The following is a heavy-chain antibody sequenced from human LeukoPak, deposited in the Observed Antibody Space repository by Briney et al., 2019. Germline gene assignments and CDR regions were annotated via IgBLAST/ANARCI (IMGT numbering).Heavy chain of an antibody. CDR3: AKSPVSSCGGSFCYPFDY. CDR1: GFTFSSYG. V-gene: IGHV3-23*01. J-gene: IGHJ4*02. D-gene: IGHD2-21*01. Sequence: GGSLRLSCAASGFTFSSYGMSWVRQAPGKGLEWVSAISGSGGSTYYADSVKGRFTISRDNSRNTLYLQMNTLRAEDTAVYFCAKSPVSSCGGSFCYPFDYWGQGNLVTVSS. CDR2: ISGSGGST.